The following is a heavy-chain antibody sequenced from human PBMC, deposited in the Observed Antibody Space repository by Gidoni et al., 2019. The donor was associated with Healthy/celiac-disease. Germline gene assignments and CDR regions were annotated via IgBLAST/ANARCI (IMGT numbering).Heavy chain of an antibody. J-gene: IGHJ4*02. D-gene: IGHD4-17*01. CDR3: ATYSSYGGTDY. CDR1: GLTFSSSA. V-gene: IGHV3-23*01. CDR2: ISGSGGST. Sequence: EVQLLESGGGLVQRGGSLRLSCAAAGLTFSSSAMSWVRQAPGKGLEWVSAISGSGGSTYYADSVKGRFTISRDNSKNTLYLQLNSLRAEDTAVYYCATYSSYGGTDYWGQGTLVTVSS.